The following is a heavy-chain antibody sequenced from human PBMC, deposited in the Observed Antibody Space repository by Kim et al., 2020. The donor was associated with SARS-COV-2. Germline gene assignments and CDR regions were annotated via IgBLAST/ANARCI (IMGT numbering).Heavy chain of an antibody. J-gene: IGHJ4*02. CDR3: TTDSYYDPGY. V-gene: IGHV3-15*01. Sequence: TTDYAATVKGRVTISRDDSTNTLYLQMHSLKTEATAVYYCTTDSYYDPGYWGQGTLVTVSS. CDR2: TT. D-gene: IGHD3-22*01.